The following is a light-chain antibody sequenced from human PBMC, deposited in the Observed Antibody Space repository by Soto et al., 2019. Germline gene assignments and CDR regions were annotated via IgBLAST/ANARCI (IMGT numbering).Light chain of an antibody. CDR2: AAS. Sequence: DIQMTQSPSSLSASVGDRVTITCRASQGIIDYLAWYQQKPGKAPTLLIYAASTVASGVPSRFSGSGSGTDFTLTISSLQPEDGATYYCQKYNSAPQTFGPGTKVEIK. CDR3: QKYNSAPQT. V-gene: IGKV1-27*01. CDR1: QGIIDY. J-gene: IGKJ1*01.